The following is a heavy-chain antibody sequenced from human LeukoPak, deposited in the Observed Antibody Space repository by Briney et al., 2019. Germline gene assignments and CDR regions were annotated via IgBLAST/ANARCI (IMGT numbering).Heavy chain of an antibody. CDR1: GFTCSNYW. CDR3: ARGPLGFCSTNSRPFDY. Sequence: GGSLRLSCAASGFTCSNYWMSWVRQIPGKGLEWVANIKQDGSEKYYVDSVKGRFTISRDSAKNSLYLQMNSLRAEDTAVYYCARGPLGFCSTNSRPFDYWGQGTLVTVSS. V-gene: IGHV3-7*01. J-gene: IGHJ4*02. CDR2: IKQDGSEK. D-gene: IGHD2-2*01.